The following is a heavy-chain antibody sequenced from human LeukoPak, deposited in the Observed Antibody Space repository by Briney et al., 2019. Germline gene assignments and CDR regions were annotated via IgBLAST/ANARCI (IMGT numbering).Heavy chain of an antibody. J-gene: IGHJ6*03. CDR3: AREAGRAHYYYMDV. Sequence: PGGSLRLSCAASGFTFSSYDMHWVRQATGKGLEWVSAIGTAGDTYYPGSVKGRFTISRDNAKNSLYLQMNSLRAEDTAVYYCAREAGRAHYYYMDVWGKGTTVTISS. D-gene: IGHD2-15*01. CDR2: IGTAGDT. CDR1: GFTFSSYD. V-gene: IGHV3-13*01.